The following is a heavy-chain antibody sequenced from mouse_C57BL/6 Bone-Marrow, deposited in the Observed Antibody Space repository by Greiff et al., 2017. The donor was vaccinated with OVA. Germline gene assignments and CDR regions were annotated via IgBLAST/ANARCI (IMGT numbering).Heavy chain of an antibody. CDR1: GYTFTSYW. D-gene: IGHD1-1*01. CDR2: IYPGSGST. J-gene: IGHJ4*01. Sequence: QVQLQQPGAELVQPGASVKMSCKASGYTFTSYWITWVKPRPGQGLEWIGDIYPGSGSTNYHEKFKSKATLTVDTSSSTAYMQLSSLTSEDSAVYYCARDYGSIYAMDYWGQGTSVTGSA. V-gene: IGHV1-55*01. CDR3: ARDYGSIYAMDY.